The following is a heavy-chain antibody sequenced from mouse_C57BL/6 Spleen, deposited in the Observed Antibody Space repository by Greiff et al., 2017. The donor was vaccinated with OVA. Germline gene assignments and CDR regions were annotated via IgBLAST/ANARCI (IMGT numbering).Heavy chain of an antibody. J-gene: IGHJ4*01. CDR2: IDPSDSYT. CDR1: GYTFTSYW. CDR3: ARSRGYYGSSYGAMDY. D-gene: IGHD1-1*01. Sequence: VQLQQSGAELVMPGASVKLSCKASGYTFTSYWMHWVKQRPGQGLEWIGEIDPSDSYTNYNQKFKGKSTLTVDKSSSTAYMQLSSLTSEDSAVYYCARSRGYYGSSYGAMDYWGQGTSVTVSS. V-gene: IGHV1-69*01.